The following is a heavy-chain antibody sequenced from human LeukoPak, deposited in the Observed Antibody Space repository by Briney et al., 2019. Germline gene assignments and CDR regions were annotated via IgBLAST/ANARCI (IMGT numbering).Heavy chain of an antibody. CDR3: ARTGYSSGWLPI. D-gene: IGHD6-19*01. CDR2: KKEDGSEK. Sequence: GGSLRLSCAASGFTFSSFWMTWVGPARGQGLEWLDNKKEDGSEKHYVDSVKGRFTISRDNARKSLYLQMNSLRAEDTAVYYCARTGYSSGWLPIWGQGTMVTVSS. V-gene: IGHV3-7*05. CDR1: GFTFSSFW. J-gene: IGHJ3*02.